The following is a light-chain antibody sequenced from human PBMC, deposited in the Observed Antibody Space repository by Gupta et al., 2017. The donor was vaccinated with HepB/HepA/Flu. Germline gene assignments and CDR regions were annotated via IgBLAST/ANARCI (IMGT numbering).Light chain of an antibody. J-gene: IGLJ3*02. CDR2: DVS. CDR1: SSAVGDYNS. Sequence: SALTQPAPVSGSPGQSTTISCTGTSSAVGDYNSVSWYQQHPGKAPKVMIFDVSKRPSGASNRFSGSKSGNTASLTISGRQEEDEADYFCSSYTSNSNWVFGGGTKLTVL. V-gene: IGLV2-14*01. CDR3: SSYTSNSNWV.